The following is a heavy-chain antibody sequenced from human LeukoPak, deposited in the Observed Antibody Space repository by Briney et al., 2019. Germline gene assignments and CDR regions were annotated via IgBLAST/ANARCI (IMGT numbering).Heavy chain of an antibody. Sequence: PSETLSLTCAVSGGSITGYFWNWIRQTPKKGLEWIGYIYYSGSTHYNPSLKSRVTMSLDTSKNQFSLRLTSVTAADTAVYYCAREHNSSPQLLDYWSQGTPVIVSS. CDR2: IYYSGST. J-gene: IGHJ4*02. CDR1: GGSITGYF. V-gene: IGHV4-59*01. D-gene: IGHD2/OR15-2a*01. CDR3: AREHNSSPQLLDY.